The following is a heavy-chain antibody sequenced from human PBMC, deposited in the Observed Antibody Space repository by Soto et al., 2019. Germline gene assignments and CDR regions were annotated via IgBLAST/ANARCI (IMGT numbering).Heavy chain of an antibody. CDR3: AGLTMIVVVITDLDAFDI. J-gene: IGHJ3*02. Sequence: PSETLPLTCTVSGGSISSSIYYWGWIRQPPGKGLEWIGSIYYSGSTYYNPSLKSRVTISVDTSKNQFSLKLSSVTAADTAVYYCAGLTMIVVVITDLDAFDIWGQATMVTVSS. CDR1: GGSISSSIYY. V-gene: IGHV4-39*01. D-gene: IGHD3-22*01. CDR2: IYYSGST.